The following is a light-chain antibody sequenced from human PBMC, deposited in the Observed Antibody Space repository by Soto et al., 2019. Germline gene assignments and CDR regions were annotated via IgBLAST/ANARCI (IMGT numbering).Light chain of an antibody. Sequence: QSALTQPASVSGSLGQSITISCTGTTGDIGGYDRVSWYQQYPGKAPKLLISDVSFRPSGVSYRFSGSKSGNTASLTIADLQAVDESDYHCSSYTSSDSGVFGGGTKVTVL. J-gene: IGLJ3*02. V-gene: IGLV2-14*01. CDR2: DVS. CDR3: SSYTSSDSGV. CDR1: TGDIGGYDR.